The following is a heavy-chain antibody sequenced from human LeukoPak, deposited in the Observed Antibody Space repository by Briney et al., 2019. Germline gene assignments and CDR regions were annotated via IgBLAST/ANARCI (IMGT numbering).Heavy chain of an antibody. V-gene: IGHV3-30-3*01. Sequence: GGSLRLSCAASGFTLSTYAMHWVRQAPGKGLEWVAVISYDGTNKYYADSVKGRFTISRDNSKNTLYLQMNSLRAADTAVYYCASGIVVVSGAFDIWGQGTMVTVSS. CDR1: GFTLSTYA. CDR2: ISYDGTNK. CDR3: ASGIVVVSGAFDI. D-gene: IGHD3-22*01. J-gene: IGHJ3*02.